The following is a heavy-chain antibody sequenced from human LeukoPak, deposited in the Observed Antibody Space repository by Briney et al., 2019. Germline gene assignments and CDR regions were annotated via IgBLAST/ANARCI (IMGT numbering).Heavy chain of an antibody. V-gene: IGHV1-2*06. Sequence: GASVKVSCKAFGYTFTDHYVHWVRQAPGQGLEWMGRINPNSGGTNYAQKFQGRVTMTRDTSISTAYMELSRLRSDDTAVYYCASIEVVVVIRDQRWLQSTLDYWGQGTLVTVSS. CDR3: ASIEVVVVIRDQRWLQSTLDY. D-gene: IGHD3-22*01. CDR2: INPNSGGT. J-gene: IGHJ4*02. CDR1: GYTFTDHY.